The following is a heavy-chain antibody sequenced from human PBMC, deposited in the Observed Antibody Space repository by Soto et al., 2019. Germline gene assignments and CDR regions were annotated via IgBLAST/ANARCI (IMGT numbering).Heavy chain of an antibody. V-gene: IGHV1-2*02. CDR1: GYTFTGYF. Sequence: QVQLVQSGAEVKKPGASVKVSCRASGYTFTGYFMHWVRQAPGQGLEWMGWINPNSGATKYAQKFQGRVTLSRDMAIRTAYMELSGLRSDDTAVYYCARGGGTILAPLPWGQGTLVTVSS. CDR2: INPNSGAT. D-gene: IGHD3-3*01. CDR3: ARGGGTILAPLP. J-gene: IGHJ5*02.